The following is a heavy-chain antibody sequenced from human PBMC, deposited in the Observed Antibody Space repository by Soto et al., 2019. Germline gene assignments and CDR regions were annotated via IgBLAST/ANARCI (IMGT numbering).Heavy chain of an antibody. V-gene: IGHV3-7*01. Sequence: LRLSCAASGFTFSSYWMSWVRQAPGKGLEWVANIKQDGSEKYYVDSVKGRFTISRDNAKNSLYLQMNSLRAEDTAVYYCARDGYRTPGNWFDPWGQGTLVTVSS. J-gene: IGHJ5*02. D-gene: IGHD5-18*01. CDR2: IKQDGSEK. CDR1: GFTFSSYW. CDR3: ARDGYRTPGNWFDP.